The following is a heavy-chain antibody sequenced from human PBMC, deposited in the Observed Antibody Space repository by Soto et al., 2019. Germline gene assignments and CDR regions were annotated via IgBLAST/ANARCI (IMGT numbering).Heavy chain of an antibody. Sequence: GGSLRLSCAASGFTFSNAWMSWVRQAPGKGLEWVGRIKSKTDGGTTDYAAPVKGRFTISRDDSKNTLYLQMNSLKTEDTAVYYCTTDALYCTNGVCYTVYFDYWGQGTLVTVSS. J-gene: IGHJ4*02. V-gene: IGHV3-15*01. D-gene: IGHD2-8*01. CDR1: GFTFSNAW. CDR2: IKSKTDGGTT. CDR3: TTDALYCTNGVCYTVYFDY.